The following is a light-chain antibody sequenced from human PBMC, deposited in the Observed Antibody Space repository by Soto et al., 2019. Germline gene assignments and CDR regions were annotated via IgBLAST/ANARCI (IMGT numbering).Light chain of an antibody. CDR1: SSDVGNYNY. J-gene: IGLJ1*01. V-gene: IGLV2-14*01. CDR2: DVN. CDR3: TSYTGSSPPYV. Sequence: QSALTQPASVSGSPGQSITVSCAGTSSDVGNYNYVSWYQQHPGKAPKLIMYDVNSRPSGVSSRFSGSKSGNTASLTISGLLAEDEADYYCTSYTGSSPPYVFGAGTKVTVL.